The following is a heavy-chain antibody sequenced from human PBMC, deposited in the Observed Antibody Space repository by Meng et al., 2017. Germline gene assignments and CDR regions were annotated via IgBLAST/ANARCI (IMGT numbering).Heavy chain of an antibody. CDR1: GFTFSSYG. J-gene: IGHJ6*02. Sequence: GESLKISCAASGFTFSSYGMHWVRQAPGKGLEWVANIKQDGIEKYYVDSVKGRFTISRDKAKNSLFLQMNNLRAEDTTVYDCAREFFGYYKWGSYYGMDFWGQGTTVTVSS. V-gene: IGHV3-7*01. CDR3: AREFFGYYKWGSYYGMDF. CDR2: IKQDGIEK. D-gene: IGHD3-22*01.